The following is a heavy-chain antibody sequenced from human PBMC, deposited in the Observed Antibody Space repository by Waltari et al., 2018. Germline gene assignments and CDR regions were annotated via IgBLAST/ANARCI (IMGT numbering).Heavy chain of an antibody. V-gene: IGHV3-23*01. CDR1: GFSFSSYA. CDR3: AKDIAVAGTH. Sequence: EVQLLESGGGLVQPGGSLSPSCAASGFSFSSYAMSWVRQAPGKGLEWVSSIIGSGGSTYYADSVKGRFTISRDNSKNTLYLQMNSLRAEDTAVYYCAKDIAVAGTHWGQGTLVTVSS. CDR2: IIGSGGST. D-gene: IGHD6-19*01. J-gene: IGHJ4*02.